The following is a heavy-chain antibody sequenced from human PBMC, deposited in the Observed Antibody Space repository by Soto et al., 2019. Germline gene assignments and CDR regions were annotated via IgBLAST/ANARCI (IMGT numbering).Heavy chain of an antibody. CDR1: GFTFSRYG. V-gene: IGHV3-33*01. Sequence: GGSLRLSCAASGFTFSRYGMHWVRQAPGKGPEWVALVYYDGTNKYYADSVKGRFTISRDNSKNRLYLQMTGLRAEDTAVYFCAREGAYSAFDYWGQGTLVTVSS. CDR3: AREGAYSAFDY. J-gene: IGHJ4*02. CDR2: VYYDGTNK. D-gene: IGHD1-26*01.